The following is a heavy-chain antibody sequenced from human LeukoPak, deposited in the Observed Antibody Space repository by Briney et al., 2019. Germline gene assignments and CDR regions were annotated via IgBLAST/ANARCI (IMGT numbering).Heavy chain of an antibody. D-gene: IGHD3-10*01. Sequence: GGSLRLSCAASEFSFGNYAMSWVRQAPGKGLQWVSAITSSGSGTYYADSVKGRFTISRDNSKNTLYLQMNGLRAEDTAVYYCAKKMGTGNFYFDYWGQGTLVTVSS. J-gene: IGHJ4*02. CDR3: AKKMGTGNFYFDY. V-gene: IGHV3-23*01. CDR2: ITSSGSGT. CDR1: EFSFGNYA.